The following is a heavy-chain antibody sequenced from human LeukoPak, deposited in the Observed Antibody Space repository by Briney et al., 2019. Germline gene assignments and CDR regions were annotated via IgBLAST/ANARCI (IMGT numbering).Heavy chain of an antibody. V-gene: IGHV1-46*01. CDR1: GYTFTSYY. D-gene: IGHD3-22*01. CDR2: INPSGGST. Sequence: ASVKVSCKASGYTFTSYYMHWVRQAPGQGLEWMGIINPSGGSTSYAQKFQGRVTITADESTSTAYMELSSLRSEDTAVYYCARSPYYYDSSGYPLPEFDYWGQGTLVTVSS. CDR3: ARSPYYYDSSGYPLPEFDY. J-gene: IGHJ4*02.